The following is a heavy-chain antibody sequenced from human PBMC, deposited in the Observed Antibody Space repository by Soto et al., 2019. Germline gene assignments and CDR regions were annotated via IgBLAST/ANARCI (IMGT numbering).Heavy chain of an antibody. V-gene: IGHV5-51*01. CDR3: ARHNEAVAATY. D-gene: IGHD6-19*01. Sequence: KSLQISCKASGYSFTSYWIGWVRQMPGKGLEWMGVIYPGDSDTRYSPSFQGQVTISADKSISTAYLQWSSLKASDTAVYYCARHNEAVAATYWGQGTLVTVSS. CDR1: GYSFTSYW. J-gene: IGHJ4*02. CDR2: IYPGDSDT.